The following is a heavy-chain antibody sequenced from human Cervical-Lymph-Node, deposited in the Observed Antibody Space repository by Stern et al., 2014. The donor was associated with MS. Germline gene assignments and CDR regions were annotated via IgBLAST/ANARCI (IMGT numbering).Heavy chain of an antibody. Sequence: QVQLVESGPGLVKPSQTLSLTCTVSGGPISSGTYFWSWIRQPAGKGLEWIGRIYNSGSTNYNPSLKSRVTMSLDTSKNQVSPKLSSGAAADTAVYFCARDDALGPTRYHYGMDVWGQGTTVTVSS. J-gene: IGHJ6*02. V-gene: IGHV4-61*02. CDR3: ARDDALGPTRYHYGMDV. CDR2: IYNSGST. D-gene: IGHD1-26*01. CDR1: GGPISSGTYF.